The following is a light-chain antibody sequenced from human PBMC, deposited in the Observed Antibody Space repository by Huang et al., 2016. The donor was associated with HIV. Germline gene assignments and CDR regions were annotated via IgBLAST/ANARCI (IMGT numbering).Light chain of an antibody. CDR3: QQSYSSPPT. Sequence: DIQMTQSPSSLSASVGERVTITCRASQSISMYLIWCQQKPGKAPKGLIHSASSLQSGVPSRFSGSGSGTDFTLTISRLQTEDFATYYCQQSYSSPPTFGQGTKVEIK. J-gene: IGKJ2*01. CDR2: SAS. CDR1: QSISMY. V-gene: IGKV1-39*01.